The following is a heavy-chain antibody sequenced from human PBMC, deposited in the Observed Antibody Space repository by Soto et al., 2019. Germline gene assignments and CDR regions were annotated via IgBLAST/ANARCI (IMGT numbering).Heavy chain of an antibody. CDR1: GGSISSYY. CDR2: IYQSGST. V-gene: IGHV4-59*12. Sequence: SETLSLTCTVSGGSISSYYWSWIRQPPGKGLEWIGYIYQSGSTHYNPSLKSRVTISVDRSKNHFSLQLTSLTAADTAVYYCARDMSGCSSSDCYLSGWFDPWGPGTLVTVSS. D-gene: IGHD2-21*02. CDR3: ARDMSGCSSSDCYLSGWFDP. J-gene: IGHJ5*02.